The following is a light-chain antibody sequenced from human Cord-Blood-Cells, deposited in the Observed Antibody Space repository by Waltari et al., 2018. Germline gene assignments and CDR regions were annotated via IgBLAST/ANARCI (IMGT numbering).Light chain of an antibody. CDR3: QQSYSTPR. V-gene: IGKV1-39*01. J-gene: IGKJ1*01. CDR2: AAS. CDR1: QSISSY. Sequence: DIQMTHSPSSLSASVADRVTITCRASQSISSYLNWYQQKPGKAPKLLIYAASSLQSGVPSRFSGSGSGTDFTLTISSLQPEDFATYYCQQSYSTPRFGQGTKVEIK.